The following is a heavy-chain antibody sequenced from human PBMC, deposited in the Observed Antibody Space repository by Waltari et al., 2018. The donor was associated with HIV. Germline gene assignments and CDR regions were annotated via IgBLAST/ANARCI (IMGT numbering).Heavy chain of an antibody. Sequence: QVQLQESGPGLVKPSETLSLTCTVSGGSISSYSWSWIRQPPGKGLEWIGYIYYSGSTNYNPSLKSRVTISVDTSKNQFSLKLSSVTAADTAVYYCARSWQYYDSSGLLNSQFDYWGQGILVTVSS. D-gene: IGHD3-22*01. V-gene: IGHV4-59*01. CDR2: IYYSGST. CDR1: GGSISSYS. CDR3: ARSWQYYDSSGLLNSQFDY. J-gene: IGHJ4*02.